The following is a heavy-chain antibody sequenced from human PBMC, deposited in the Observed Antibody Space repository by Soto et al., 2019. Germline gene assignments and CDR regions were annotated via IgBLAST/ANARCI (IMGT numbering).Heavy chain of an antibody. CDR2: ISGSGSST. CDR1: GFTFSSYA. V-gene: IGHV3-23*01. Sequence: GGSLRLSCAASGFTFSSYAMSWVRPAPGKGLEWVAAISGSGSSTYYADSVKGRFTISRDNSKNTLYLQMNSLRAEDTAVYYCARDLGSSWNYYYYGMDVWGQGTTVTVSS. CDR3: ARDLGSSWNYYYYGMDV. J-gene: IGHJ6*02. D-gene: IGHD6-13*01.